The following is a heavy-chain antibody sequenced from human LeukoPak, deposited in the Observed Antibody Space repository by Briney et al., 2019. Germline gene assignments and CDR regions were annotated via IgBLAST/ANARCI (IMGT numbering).Heavy chain of an antibody. D-gene: IGHD3-22*01. Sequence: PSETLSLTCTVSGGSISSGSYYWRWIRQPAGKGLEWIGRIYTSGSTNYNPSLKSRVTISVDTSKNQFSLKLSSVTAADTAVYYCAREGSDSTYWFDPWGQGTLVTVSS. J-gene: IGHJ5*02. CDR2: IYTSGST. V-gene: IGHV4-61*02. CDR1: GGSISSGSYY. CDR3: AREGSDSTYWFDP.